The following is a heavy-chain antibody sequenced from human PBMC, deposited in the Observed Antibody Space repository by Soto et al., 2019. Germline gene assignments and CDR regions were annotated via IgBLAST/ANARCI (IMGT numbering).Heavy chain of an antibody. Sequence: QVQLVQSGAEVKKPGSSVKVSCKASGGTFSSYAISWVRQAPGQGLEWMGGIIPIFGTANYAQKFQGRVTITADESTSTAYMELSSLRSEDTAVYYCARDPYYYDSSGYWGGWYFDYWGQGTLVTVSS. CDR2: IIPIFGTA. CDR3: ARDPYYYDSSGYWGGWYFDY. D-gene: IGHD3-22*01. J-gene: IGHJ4*02. CDR1: GGTFSSYA. V-gene: IGHV1-69*12.